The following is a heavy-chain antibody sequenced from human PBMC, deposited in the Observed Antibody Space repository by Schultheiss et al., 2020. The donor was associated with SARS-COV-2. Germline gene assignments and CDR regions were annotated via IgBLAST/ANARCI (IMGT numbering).Heavy chain of an antibody. CDR1: SYSISRGYY. CDR2: IYHNGAT. J-gene: IGHJ4*02. D-gene: IGHD3-10*01. CDR3: ARKIYGSGGYYDY. V-gene: IGHV4-38-2*02. Sequence: SETLSLTCTVSSYSISRGYYWGWIRQPPGKGLEWIGDIYHNGATYNNPSLKSRVTISVDRSKNQFSLKLSSVTASDTAVYYCARKIYGSGGYYDYWGQGTLVTVSS.